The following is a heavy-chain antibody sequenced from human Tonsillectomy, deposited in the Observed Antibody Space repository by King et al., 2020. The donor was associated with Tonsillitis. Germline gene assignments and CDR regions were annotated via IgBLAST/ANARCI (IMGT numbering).Heavy chain of an antibody. J-gene: IGHJ6*02. CDR2: INPSGDST. CDR1: GYTFTSYY. CDR3: ARXSXXXXXXXXXYTMDV. Sequence: QLVQSGAEVKKPGASVKVSCKASGYTFTSYYMHWVRQAPGQGLEWMGIINPSGDSTNYAQKFQGRVTMXXDTSTXTVXXEVSSLRFEXTAXYYCARXSXXXXXXXXXYTMDVWGXGXTVTXXS. V-gene: IGHV1-46*01.